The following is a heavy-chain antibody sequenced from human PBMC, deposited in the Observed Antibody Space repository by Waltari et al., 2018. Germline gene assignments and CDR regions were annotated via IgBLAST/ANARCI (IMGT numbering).Heavy chain of an antibody. CDR3: ARERFYGWGHDAFDI. V-gene: IGHV3-7*01. CDR2: IKQDGSEK. J-gene: IGHJ3*02. Sequence: EVQLVESGGGLVQPGGSLRLSCAASGFTFSSYWMSWVRQAPGKGLEWVANIKQDGSEKYYLDSVKGRFTISRDNAKNSLYLQMNSLRAEDTAVYYCARERFYGWGHDAFDIWGQGTMVTVSS. D-gene: IGHD6-19*01. CDR1: GFTFSSYW.